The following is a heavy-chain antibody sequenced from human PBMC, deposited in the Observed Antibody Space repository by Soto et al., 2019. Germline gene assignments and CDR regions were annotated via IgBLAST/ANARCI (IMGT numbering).Heavy chain of an antibody. V-gene: IGHV3-33*01. J-gene: IGHJ4*02. CDR2: IWSGGSNE. D-gene: IGHD2-2*01. CDR1: GFTFSSYG. CDR3: ARGLGTSYFDY. Sequence: QVQLVESGGGVVQPGRSLRLSCEASGFTFSSYGMHWVRQAPGKGLEWVAVIWSGGSNENYADSVKGRFTISRDNSKNMLYLQMNSRRAEDTAVYYCARGLGTSYFDYWGQGSLVTVSS.